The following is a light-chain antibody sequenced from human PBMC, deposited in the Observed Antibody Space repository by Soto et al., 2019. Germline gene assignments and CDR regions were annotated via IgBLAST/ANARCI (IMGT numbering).Light chain of an antibody. CDR1: SSNIGSHH. CDR2: MTN. CDR3: ASWDDSLSGPV. V-gene: IGLV1-47*01. Sequence: QAVVTQPPSASGTPGQRVTISCSGSSSNIGSHHVYWYQQLPGTAPKLVIFMTNLRPSGVPDRLSGSKSGTSASLAISGLRSEDEADYYCASWDDSLSGPVFGGGNQLTVL. J-gene: IGLJ7*01.